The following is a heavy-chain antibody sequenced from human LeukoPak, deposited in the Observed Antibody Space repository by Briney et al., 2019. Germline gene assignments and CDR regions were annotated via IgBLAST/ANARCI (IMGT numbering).Heavy chain of an antibody. J-gene: IGHJ4*02. V-gene: IGHV4-39*07. Sequence: PSETLSLTCTVSGDSVSSSNYYWGWIRQPPGKGLEWIGSLYYSGSTYYNPSLKSRVTISVDTSKNQFSLKLSSVTAADTAVYYCARIGVAVAAVVDYWGQGTLVTVSS. CDR3: ARIGVAVAAVVDY. CDR2: LYYSGST. CDR1: GDSVSSSNYY. D-gene: IGHD6-19*01.